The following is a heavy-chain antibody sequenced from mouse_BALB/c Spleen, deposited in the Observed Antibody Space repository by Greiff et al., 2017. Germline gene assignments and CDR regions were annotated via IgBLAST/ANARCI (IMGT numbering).Heavy chain of an antibody. CDR3: AREGSDPYAMDY. CDR2: IYPGSGST. J-gene: IGHJ4*01. V-gene: IGHV1-55*01. CDR1: GYNFTSYW. Sequence: VQLQQPGAELVKPGTSVKLSCKASGYNFTSYWINWVKLRPGQGLEWIGDIYPGSGSTNYNEKFKSKATLTVDTSSSTAYMQLSSLASEDSALYYCAREGSDPYAMDYWGQGTSVTVSS.